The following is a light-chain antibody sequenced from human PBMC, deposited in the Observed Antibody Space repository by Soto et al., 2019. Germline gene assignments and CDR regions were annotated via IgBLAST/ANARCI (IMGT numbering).Light chain of an antibody. CDR3: SSYTRSSSVV. V-gene: IGLV2-14*01. Sequence: QSALTQPASVSGSPGQSITISCTGTSSDVGGYNHVSWYQQYPGKAPKLIIYEVSNRPSGVSNRFSGSKSGNAASLTISGLQAEDEADYYCSSYTRSSSVVFGGGTKLTVL. J-gene: IGLJ3*02. CDR1: SSDVGGYNH. CDR2: EVS.